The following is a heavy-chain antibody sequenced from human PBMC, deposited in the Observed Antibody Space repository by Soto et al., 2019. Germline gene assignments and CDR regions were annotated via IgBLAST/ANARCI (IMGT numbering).Heavy chain of an antibody. J-gene: IGHJ5*02. CDR1: GGSISSGDYY. CDR3: ARERPDGARLDL. CDR2: IYYSGST. V-gene: IGHV4-30-4*01. D-gene: IGHD6-6*01. Sequence: SETLSLTCTVSGGSISSGDYYWSWIRQPPGKGLEWIGYIYYSGSTYYNPSLKSRVTISVDTSKNQFSLKLSSVTAADTAVYYCARERPDGARLDLWGQGTLVTVSS.